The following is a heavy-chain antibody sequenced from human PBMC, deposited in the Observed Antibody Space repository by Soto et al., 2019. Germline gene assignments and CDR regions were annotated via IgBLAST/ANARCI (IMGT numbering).Heavy chain of an antibody. CDR1: GFTFSSYS. CDR2: ISSSSSYI. Sequence: EVQLVESGGGLVKPGGSLRLSCAASGFTFSSYSMNWVRQAPGKGLEWVSSISSSSSYIYYADSVKGRFTISRDNAKNSLYRQMNSLRAEDTAVYYCARKPYYGMDVWGQGTTVTVSS. CDR3: ARKPYYGMDV. V-gene: IGHV3-21*01. J-gene: IGHJ6*02.